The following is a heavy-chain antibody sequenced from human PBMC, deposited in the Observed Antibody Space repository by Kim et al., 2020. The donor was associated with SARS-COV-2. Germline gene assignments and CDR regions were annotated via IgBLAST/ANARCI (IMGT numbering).Heavy chain of an antibody. CDR3: ARHGPFGGRIWFGELLGKEVYFDY. Sequence: SETLSLTCTVSGGSISSSSYYWGWIRQPPGKGLEWIGSIYYSGSTYYNPSLKSRVTISVDTSKNQFSLKLSSVTAADTAVYYCARHGPFGGRIWFGELLGKEVYFDYWGQGTLVTVSS. CDR2: IYYSGST. V-gene: IGHV4-39*01. CDR1: GGSISSSSYY. D-gene: IGHD3-10*01. J-gene: IGHJ4*02.